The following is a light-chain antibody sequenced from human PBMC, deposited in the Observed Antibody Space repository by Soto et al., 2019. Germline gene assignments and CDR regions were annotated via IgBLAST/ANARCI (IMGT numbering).Light chain of an antibody. CDR2: EVS. CDR3: GTNTGSSTLL. CDR1: NSDVGAYNY. J-gene: IGLJ2*01. V-gene: IGLV2-14*01. Sequence: ALTQPASVSGSPGQSITISCTGTNSDVGAYNYVSWYQQYPGKAPKLMIYEVSNRPSGVSNRFSGSKSGNTASLTISGLQAEDEADYYCGTNTGSSTLLFGGGTQLTVL.